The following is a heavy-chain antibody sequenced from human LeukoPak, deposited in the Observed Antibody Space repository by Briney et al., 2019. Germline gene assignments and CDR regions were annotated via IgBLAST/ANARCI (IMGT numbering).Heavy chain of an antibody. J-gene: IGHJ4*02. CDR1: GGFFETYY. D-gene: IGHD6-13*01. Sequence: SETLSLTCTISGGFFETYYWSWIRQSPGKGLEWIAFINYSGSTNYNPSLMSRVTISMDTSKTQFFLHMNSVTAADAAVYYCARHAGADGSNWSYFDYWGQGTPVTVSS. CDR2: INYSGST. V-gene: IGHV4-59*01. CDR3: ARHAGADGSNWSYFDY.